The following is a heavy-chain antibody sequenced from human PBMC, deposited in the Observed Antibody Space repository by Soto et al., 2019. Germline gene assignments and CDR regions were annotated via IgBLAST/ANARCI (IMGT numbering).Heavy chain of an antibody. CDR2: IGVAGGNT. Sequence: SMKVSLKTSGFPFIRFAVQWVRHARGQPLVWIGWIGVAGGNTNYAQQLRGRITITRDMSTSTAFLGLNSLRSEDTAVYYCAAELYVGGECCHFDYWG. V-gene: IGHV1-58*01. J-gene: IGHJ4*01. D-gene: IGHD2-21*01. CDR3: AAELYVGGECCHFDY. CDR1: GFPFIRFA.